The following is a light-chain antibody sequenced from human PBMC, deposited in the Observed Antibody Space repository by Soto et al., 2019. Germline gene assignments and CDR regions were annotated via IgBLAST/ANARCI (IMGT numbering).Light chain of an antibody. CDR3: DSYTSSSSYV. CDR1: VGGYKY. Sequence: VGGYKYVSWYQQHPGKAPKXXXYDVSNRPSGVXDRXXGSKSGNTASLTISGLQSEDEADYYCDSYTSSSSYVXGTGTKLTVL. J-gene: IGLJ1*01. V-gene: IGLV2-14*04. CDR2: DVS.